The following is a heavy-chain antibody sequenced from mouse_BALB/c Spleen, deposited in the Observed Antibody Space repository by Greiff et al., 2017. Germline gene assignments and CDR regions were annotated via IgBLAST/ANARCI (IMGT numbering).Heavy chain of an antibody. J-gene: IGHJ4*01. Sequence: EVKLMESGGGLVQPGGSLRLSCATSGFTFTDYYMNWVRQPPGKALEWLGFIRNKANGYTTEYSASVKGRFTISRDNSQSILYLQMNTLRAEDSATYYCARDRGYAMDYWGQGTSVTVSS. CDR2: IRNKANGYTT. CDR1: GFTFTDYY. CDR3: ARDRGYAMDY. V-gene: IGHV7-3*02.